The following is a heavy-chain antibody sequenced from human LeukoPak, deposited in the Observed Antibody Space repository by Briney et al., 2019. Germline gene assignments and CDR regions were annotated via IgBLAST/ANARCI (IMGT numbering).Heavy chain of an antibody. CDR3: ARSDGYGLVGI. CDR1: GVSISSGSNY. Sequence: SETLSLTCSVSGVSISSGSNYWGWIRQPPGTTLEWIGSIYSSGNTYYNPSLKSRVIILVDTAKNHFSLNLSSVTAADTAFYYCARSDGYGLVGIWGQGTMVTVSS. J-gene: IGHJ3*02. D-gene: IGHD3-10*01. V-gene: IGHV4-39*07. CDR2: IYSSGNT.